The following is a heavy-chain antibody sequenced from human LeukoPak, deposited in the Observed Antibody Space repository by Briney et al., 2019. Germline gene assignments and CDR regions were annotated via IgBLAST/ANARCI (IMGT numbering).Heavy chain of an antibody. V-gene: IGHV1-69*05. CDR3: AGTYYDFWSGYDHYYYYYMDV. Sequence: SVKVSCKASGGTFSSYAISWVRQAPGQGLEWMGRIIPIFGTANYAQKFHGRVTITTVESTSTAYMELSSLRSEDTAVYYCAGTYYDFWSGYDHYYYYYMDVWGKGTTVTVSS. CDR2: IIPIFGTA. D-gene: IGHD3-3*01. J-gene: IGHJ6*03. CDR1: GGTFSSYA.